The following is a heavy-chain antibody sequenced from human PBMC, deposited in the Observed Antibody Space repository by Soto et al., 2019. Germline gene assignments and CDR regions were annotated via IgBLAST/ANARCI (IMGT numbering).Heavy chain of an antibody. CDR2: IKQDGSEK. Sequence: GGSLRLSCAASGFTFSSYWMSWVRQASGKGLEWVANIKQDGSEKYYVDSVKGRFTFSRDNAKNSLYLQMNSLRAEDTAVYYCARDLYGDYDAFDIWGQGTMVTVSS. CDR1: GFTFSSYW. J-gene: IGHJ3*02. D-gene: IGHD4-17*01. CDR3: ARDLYGDYDAFDI. V-gene: IGHV3-7*01.